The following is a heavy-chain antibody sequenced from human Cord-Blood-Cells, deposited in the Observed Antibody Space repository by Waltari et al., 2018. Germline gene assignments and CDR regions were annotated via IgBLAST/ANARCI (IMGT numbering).Heavy chain of an antibody. V-gene: IGHV3-33*01. CDR3: ARERPDGYSSGWYYYYGMDV. Sequence: QLQLVESGGGVVQPGRSLRLSCAASGFTFSPSALHSLRPPPGTALEWVAVIWYDGSNKYYADSVKGRFTISRDNSKNTLYLQMNSLRAEDTAVYYCARERPDGYSSGWYYYYGMDVWGQGTTVTVSS. J-gene: IGHJ6*02. D-gene: IGHD6-19*01. CDR1: GFTFSPSA. CDR2: IWYDGSNK.